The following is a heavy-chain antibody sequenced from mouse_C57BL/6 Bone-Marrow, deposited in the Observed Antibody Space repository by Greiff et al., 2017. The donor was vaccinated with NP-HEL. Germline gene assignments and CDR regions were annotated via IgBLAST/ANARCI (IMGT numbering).Heavy chain of an antibody. J-gene: IGHJ3*01. CDR2: ISDGGSYT. V-gene: IGHV5-4*01. Sequence: EVKLVESGGGLVKPGGSLKLSCAASGFTFSSYAMSWVRQTPEKRLEWVATISDGGSYTYYPDNVKGRFTISRDNAKNNLYLQMSHLKSEDTAMYYCAREMESAYWGQGTLVTVSA. D-gene: IGHD2-3*01. CDR1: GFTFSSYA. CDR3: AREMESAY.